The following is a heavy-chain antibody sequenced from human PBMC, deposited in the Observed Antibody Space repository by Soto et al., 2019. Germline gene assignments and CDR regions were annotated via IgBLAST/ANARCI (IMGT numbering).Heavy chain of an antibody. V-gene: IGHV1-69*08. Sequence: QVQLVQSGAEVKKPGSSVKVSCKASGGTFSSYTISWVRQAPGQGLEWMGRIIPILGIANYAQKFQGRVTITADKSTSTAYMELSSLRSEDTAVYYCAREELSGYYMDYWGQGTLVTVSS. CDR1: GGTFSSYT. CDR3: AREELSGYYMDY. CDR2: IIPILGIA. J-gene: IGHJ4*02. D-gene: IGHD5-12*01.